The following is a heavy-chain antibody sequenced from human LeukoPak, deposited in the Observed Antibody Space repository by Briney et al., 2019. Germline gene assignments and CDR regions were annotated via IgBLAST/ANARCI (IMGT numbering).Heavy chain of an antibody. V-gene: IGHV1-2*02. CDR2: INPNSGGT. CDR1: GYTFTGYY. CDR3: AREWAGEDDILTGYFDY. Sequence: ASVKVSCKASGYTFTGYYMHWVRQAPGQGLEWMGWINPNSGGTNYAQKFQGRVTITRDTSASTAYMELSSLRSEDTAVYYCAREWAGEDDILTGYFDYWGQGTLVTVSS. J-gene: IGHJ4*02. D-gene: IGHD3-9*01.